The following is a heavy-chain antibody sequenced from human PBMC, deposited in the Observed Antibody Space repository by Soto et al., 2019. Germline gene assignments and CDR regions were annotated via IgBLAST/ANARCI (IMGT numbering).Heavy chain of an antibody. V-gene: IGHV3-48*02. CDR1: GFSFSTYN. CDR3: ARELGSAWGIDY. Sequence: EVQLVESGGGLVRPGGSLRLSCAASGFSFSTYNMNWVRQAPGKGLEWVSYTSSSCSTIYYADSVKGRFTISRDNAKNSLFVQMNSLRDEDTAVYYCARELGSAWGIDYWGQGILVTVSS. CDR2: TSSSCSTI. J-gene: IGHJ4*02. D-gene: IGHD6-19*01.